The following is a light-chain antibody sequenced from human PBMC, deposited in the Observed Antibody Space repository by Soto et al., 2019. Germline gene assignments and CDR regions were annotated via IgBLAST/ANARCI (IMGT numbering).Light chain of an antibody. V-gene: IGLV2-23*02. CDR3: CSYAGSVDHYV. CDR2: GVS. CDR1: RSDVGGYNL. Sequence: QSALTQPASVSGSPGQSITISCTGTRSDVGGYNLVSWYQHHPRKAPKLVIYGVSERPSGVSYRFSGSKSGNTASLTISGLQAGDEADYYCCSYAGSVDHYVFGTGTKVTVL. J-gene: IGLJ1*01.